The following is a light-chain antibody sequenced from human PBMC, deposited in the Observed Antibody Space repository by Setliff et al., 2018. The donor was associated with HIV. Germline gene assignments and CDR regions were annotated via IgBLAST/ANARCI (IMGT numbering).Light chain of an antibody. CDR3: TSYTGRNLVV. CDR2: EIN. Sequence: VLTQPPSASGSPGQSVTISCTGTSSDVGAYNYVSWYQQYPDKAPKLIIYEINKRASGVPDRFSGSLSGNTASLTVSGLQPEDEADYYCTSYTGRNLVVFGTGTKVTVL. J-gene: IGLJ1*01. CDR1: SSDVGAYNY. V-gene: IGLV2-8*01.